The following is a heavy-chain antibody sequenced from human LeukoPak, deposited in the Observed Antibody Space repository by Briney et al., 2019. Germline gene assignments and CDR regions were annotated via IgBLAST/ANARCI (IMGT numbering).Heavy chain of an antibody. CDR3: ARVDSRGPANYFDY. CDR2: IYYSGST. J-gene: IGHJ4*02. CDR1: GGSISRGDYY. D-gene: IGHD2-2*01. Sequence: SETLSLTCTVSGGSISRGDYYWSWIRQPPGKGLEWIGYIYYSGSTYYNPSLKSRVTISVDTSKNQFSLKLSSVTAADKAVYYCARVDSRGPANYFDYWGQGTLVTVSS. V-gene: IGHV4-30-4*01.